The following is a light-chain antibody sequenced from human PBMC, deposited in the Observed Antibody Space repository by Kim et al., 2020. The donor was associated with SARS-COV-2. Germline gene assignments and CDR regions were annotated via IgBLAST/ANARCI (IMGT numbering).Light chain of an antibody. J-gene: IGLJ2*01. Sequence: QSALTQPPSASGSPGQSVTISCTGTSSDVGGYNYVSWYQQHPGKAPKVMIYEVDKRPSGVPDRFSGSKSGNTASLTGSGLQSEDEADYYCSSYVGSDRVVFGGGTQLTVL. CDR2: EVD. CDR1: SSDVGGYNY. CDR3: SSYVGSDRVV. V-gene: IGLV2-8*01.